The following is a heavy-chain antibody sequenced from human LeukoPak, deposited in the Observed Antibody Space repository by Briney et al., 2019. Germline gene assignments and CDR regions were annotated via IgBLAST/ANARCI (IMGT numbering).Heavy chain of an antibody. CDR3: ARVFPVRYFDWSTDQFDY. V-gene: IGHV1-18*01. Sequence: GASVKVSCKASGYTFTSYGISWVRQAPGQGLEWMGWISAYNGNTNYAQKLQGRVTMTTDTSTSTAYMELRSLRSDDTAVYYCARVFPVRYFDWSTDQFDYWGQGTLVTVSS. CDR1: GYTFTSYG. D-gene: IGHD3-9*01. J-gene: IGHJ4*02. CDR2: ISAYNGNT.